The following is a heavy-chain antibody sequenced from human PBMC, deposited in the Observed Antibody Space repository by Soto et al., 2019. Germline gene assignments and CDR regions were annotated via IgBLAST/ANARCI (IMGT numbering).Heavy chain of an antibody. CDR1: GFTFSSYA. CDR2: VSIGGST. J-gene: IGHJ4*02. CDR3: AKRRGAGGDLDY. D-gene: IGHD2-15*01. Sequence: DVKLLESGGGLVQPEGSMRLSCAASGFTFSSYAMGWVRQGPGKGLEWVAVVSIGGSTHYSDSVRGRFTISRDNSKNTLSLQMNSLTAEDTAVYFCAKRRGAGGDLDYWGQGALVTVSS. V-gene: IGHV3-23*01.